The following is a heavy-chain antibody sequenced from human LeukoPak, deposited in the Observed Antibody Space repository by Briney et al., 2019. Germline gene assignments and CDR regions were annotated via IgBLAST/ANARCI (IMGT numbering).Heavy chain of an antibody. CDR3: ARAGFCSTTTCYNPFDY. CDR1: GFTFSNYA. J-gene: IGHJ4*02. D-gene: IGHD2-2*01. CDR2: ITDTGFAT. V-gene: IGHV3-23*01. Sequence: PGGSLRPSCAASGFTFSNYAMTWVRQAPGKGLEWVSGITDTGFATFYADSVRGRFTISRDNSRNTLYLQMDSLRAEDTAVYYCARAGFCSTTTCYNPFDYWGQGTLVTVSS.